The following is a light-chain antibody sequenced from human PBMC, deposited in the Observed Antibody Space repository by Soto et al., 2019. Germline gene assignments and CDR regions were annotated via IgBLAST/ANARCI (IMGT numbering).Light chain of an antibody. CDR1: QSVSSSY. J-gene: IGKJ1*01. Sequence: TKSPSTLSGTVGERATLSCRASQSVSSSYLAWYQQKPGQAPRLVISDTSDRATGIPDRFSGSGSGTDFTLTISRLEPEDFAVYYCQQYDSPWTFGQGTKVDI. V-gene: IGKV3-20*01. CDR2: DTS. CDR3: QQYDSPWT.